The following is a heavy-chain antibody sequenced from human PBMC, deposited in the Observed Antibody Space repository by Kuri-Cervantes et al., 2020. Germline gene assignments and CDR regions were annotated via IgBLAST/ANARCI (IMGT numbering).Heavy chain of an antibody. D-gene: IGHD6-19*01. V-gene: IGHV1-46*01. Sequence: ASVKVSCKASGYTFTSYYMHWVRQAPGQGLEWMGIINPSGGSQSYAQKFQGRVTMTRDTSTSTVYMELSSLRSEDTAVYYCAREALTLAVACKGVLNYWGQGTLVTVSS. J-gene: IGHJ4*02. CDR2: INPSGGSQ. CDR1: GYTFTSYY. CDR3: AREALTLAVACKGVLNY.